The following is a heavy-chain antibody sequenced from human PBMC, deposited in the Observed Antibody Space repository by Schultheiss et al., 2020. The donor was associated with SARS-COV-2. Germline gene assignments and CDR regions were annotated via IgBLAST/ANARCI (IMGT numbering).Heavy chain of an antibody. D-gene: IGHD4-17*01. J-gene: IGHJ4*02. CDR1: GGSFSGYY. V-gene: IGHV4-34*01. CDR2: INHSGST. Sequence: GSLRLSCAVYGGSFSGYYWSWIRQPPGKGLEWIGEINHSGSTNYNPSLKSRVTISVDTSKNQFSLKLSSVTAADTAVYYCARGLLTVTLGDYWGQGTLVTVSS. CDR3: ARGLLTVTLGDY.